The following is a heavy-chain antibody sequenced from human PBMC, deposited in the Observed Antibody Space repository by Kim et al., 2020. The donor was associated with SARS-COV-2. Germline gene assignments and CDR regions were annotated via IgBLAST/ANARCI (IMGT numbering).Heavy chain of an antibody. CDR3: ARWRASGGSWYLYC. CDR1: GFTVSGYY. J-gene: IGHJ6*01. CDR2: IYRGDTT. Sequence: GGSLRLSCAASGFTVSGYYVTWVRQAPGKGLEWVSGIYRGDTTSYADSVMSRFTISRDNYKNKIYLQMNNLRAADTAVDYCARWRASGGSWYLYCWG. V-gene: IGHV3-53*01. D-gene: IGHD2-15*01.